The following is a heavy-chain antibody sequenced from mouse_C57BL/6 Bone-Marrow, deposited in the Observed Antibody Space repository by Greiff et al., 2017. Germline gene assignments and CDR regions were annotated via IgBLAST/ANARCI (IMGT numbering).Heavy chain of an antibody. J-gene: IGHJ3*01. Sequence: EVKLQESGGGLVKPGGSLKLSCAASGFTFSDYGMHWVRQAPEKGLEWVAYISSGSSTIYYADTVKGRFTISRDNAKNTLFLQMTSLRSEDTAMYYCAREKDYTWFAYWGQGTLVTVSA. V-gene: IGHV5-17*01. CDR2: ISSGSSTI. CDR3: AREKDYTWFAY. CDR1: GFTFSDYG. D-gene: IGHD2-4*01.